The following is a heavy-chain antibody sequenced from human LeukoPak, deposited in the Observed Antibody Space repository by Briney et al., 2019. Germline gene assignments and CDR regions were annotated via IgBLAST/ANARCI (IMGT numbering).Heavy chain of an antibody. Sequence: GASVKVSCKTSGYTFPDYYIHWVRQAPGPGLEWMGWINPDNGGTNYAQKFQGRVSMTRDTSISTVFMELTRLTSDDTAVYYCARDFNWGPDYWGQGTLVTVSS. CDR2: INPDNGGT. V-gene: IGHV1-2*02. CDR1: GYTFPDYY. CDR3: ARDFNWGPDY. J-gene: IGHJ4*01. D-gene: IGHD7-27*01.